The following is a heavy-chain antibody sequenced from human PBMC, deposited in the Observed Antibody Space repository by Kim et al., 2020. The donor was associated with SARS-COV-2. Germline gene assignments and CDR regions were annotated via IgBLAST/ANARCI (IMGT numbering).Heavy chain of an antibody. Sequence: GGSLRLSCAASGFTFSSNGMHWVRQAPGKGLEWVAVISYDGSNKYYADSVKGRFTISRDNSKNTLYLQMNSLRAEDTAVYYCAKDKADIVVVPAAMRRDYWGQGTLVTVSS. V-gene: IGHV3-30*18. J-gene: IGHJ4*02. D-gene: IGHD2-2*01. CDR2: ISYDGSNK. CDR1: GFTFSSNG. CDR3: AKDKADIVVVPAAMRRDY.